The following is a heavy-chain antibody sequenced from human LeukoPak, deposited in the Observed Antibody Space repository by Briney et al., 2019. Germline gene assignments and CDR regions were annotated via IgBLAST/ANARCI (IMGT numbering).Heavy chain of an antibody. CDR3: AAGPRGYSSNY. Sequence: GPSVKVSFKASGFTFTISAMQWVRQARGQRLEWIGWSSLAVVTQKRVTITRDMSTSTAYMELSSLRSEDTAVYYCAAGPRGYSSNYWGQGTLVTVSS. V-gene: IGHV1-58*02. D-gene: IGHD5-18*01. J-gene: IGHJ4*02. CDR1: GFTFTISA. CDR2: SSLAVVT.